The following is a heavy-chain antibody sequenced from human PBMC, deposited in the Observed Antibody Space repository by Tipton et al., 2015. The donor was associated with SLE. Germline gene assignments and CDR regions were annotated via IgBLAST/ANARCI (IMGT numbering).Heavy chain of an antibody. D-gene: IGHD5-24*01. CDR3: AAGAGWQIDY. CDR2: IPSSGYT. Sequence: SLRLSCAASGFTFSNYHMTWVRQAPGKGLECVSSIPSSGYTYYADSVQGRFTISRDNAKRSLYLQINSLRADDTAVYYRAAGAGWQIDYWGQGTLVTVSS. J-gene: IGHJ4*02. V-gene: IGHV3-21*04. CDR1: GFTFSNYH.